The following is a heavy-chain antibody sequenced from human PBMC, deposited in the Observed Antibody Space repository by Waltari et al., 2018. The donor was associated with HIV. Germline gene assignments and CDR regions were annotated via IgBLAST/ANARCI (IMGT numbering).Heavy chain of an antibody. CDR1: GGSVSSGSYY. CDR2: IYYSGST. J-gene: IGHJ4*02. D-gene: IGHD1-26*01. V-gene: IGHV4-61*01. Sequence: QVQLQESGPGLVKPSETLSLTCTVSGGSVSSGSYYWSWIRQPPGKGLEWIGYIYYSGSTNYNPSLKSRVTISVDTSKNQFSLKLSSVTAADTAVYYCARGEVLIFDYWGQGTLVTVSS. CDR3: ARGEVLIFDY.